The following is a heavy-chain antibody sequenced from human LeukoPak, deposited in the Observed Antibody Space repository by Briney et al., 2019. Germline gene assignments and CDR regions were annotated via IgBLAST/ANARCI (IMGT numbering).Heavy chain of an antibody. CDR2: VNPHTGAP. CDR3: ARPGERRWQYVY. D-gene: IGHD5-24*01. Sequence: ASVKVSCKASGYTFTDYHIHWVRQAPGQGLEWLGWVNPHTGAPNHAQKFQGRVTVTRDTSLTSAYMELTNLRPDDTAVYYCARPGERRWQYVYWGQGTLVTVSP. CDR1: GYTFTDYH. V-gene: IGHV1-2*02. J-gene: IGHJ4*02.